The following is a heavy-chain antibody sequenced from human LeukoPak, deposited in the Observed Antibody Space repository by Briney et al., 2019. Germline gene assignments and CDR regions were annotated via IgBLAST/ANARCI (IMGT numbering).Heavy chain of an antibody. J-gene: IGHJ5*02. D-gene: IGHD2-15*01. CDR3: ARGYCSGGSCYRGGDWFDP. V-gene: IGHV4-4*07. Sequence: SETLSLTCTVSGGSISSYYWSWIRQPAGKGLEWIGRIYTSGSTNYDPSLKSRVTMSVDTSKNQFFLKLSSVTAADTAVYYCARGYCSGGSCYRGGDWFDPWGQGTLVTVSS. CDR2: IYTSGST. CDR1: GGSISSYY.